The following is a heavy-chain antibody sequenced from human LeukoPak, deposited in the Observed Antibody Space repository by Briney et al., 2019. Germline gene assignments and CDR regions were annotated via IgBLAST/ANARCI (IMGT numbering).Heavy chain of an antibody. J-gene: IGHJ4*02. D-gene: IGHD3-3*01. CDR1: GYTFTSYG. CDR3: ARAHPRQSLEFPRFDY. V-gene: IGHV1-18*01. Sequence: ASVKVSCKASGYTFTSYGISWVRQAPGQGLEWMGWISAYNGNTNYAQKLQGRVTMTTDTSTSTAYMELRSLRSDDTAVYYCARAHPRQSLEFPRFDYWGQGTLVTVSS. CDR2: ISAYNGNT.